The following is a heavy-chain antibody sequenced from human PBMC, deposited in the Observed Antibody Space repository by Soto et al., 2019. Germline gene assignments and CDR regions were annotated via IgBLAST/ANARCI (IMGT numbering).Heavy chain of an antibody. Sequence: GGSLRLSCAASGFTFSSYWMSWVRQAPGKGLEWVANIKQDGSEKYYVDSVKGRFTISRDNAKNSLYLQMNSLRAEDTAVYYCARDSVDIVVVPAAMDAFDIWGQGTMVTVSS. CDR2: IKQDGSEK. CDR1: GFTFSSYW. CDR3: ARDSVDIVVVPAAMDAFDI. D-gene: IGHD2-2*03. J-gene: IGHJ3*02. V-gene: IGHV3-7*01.